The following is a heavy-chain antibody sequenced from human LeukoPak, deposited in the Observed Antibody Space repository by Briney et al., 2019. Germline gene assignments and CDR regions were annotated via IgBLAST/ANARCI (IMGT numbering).Heavy chain of an antibody. J-gene: IGHJ4*02. V-gene: IGHV3-30-3*01. D-gene: IGHD3-22*01. CDR2: ISYDGSNK. Sequence: GGSLRLSCEASGFTFSSYAMHWVPQAPGKGLEWVAVISYDGSNKYYADSVKGRFTISRDNSKNTLCLQMNSLRAEDTAVYYCASPYYDSSGLFDYWGQGTLVTVSS. CDR3: ASPYYDSSGLFDY. CDR1: GFTFSSYA.